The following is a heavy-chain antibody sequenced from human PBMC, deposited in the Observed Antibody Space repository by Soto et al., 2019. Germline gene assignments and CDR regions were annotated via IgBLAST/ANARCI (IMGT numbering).Heavy chain of an antibody. D-gene: IGHD3-3*01. J-gene: IGHJ3*02. CDR2: IIPIFGTA. CDR1: GGTFSSYA. Sequence: SVKVSCKASGGTFSSYAISWVRQAPRQGLEWMGGIIPIFGTANYAQKFQGRVTITADESTSTAYMELSSLRSEDTAVYYCASRITIFGVAPHRGAFDIWGQGTMVTVSS. V-gene: IGHV1-69*13. CDR3: ASRITIFGVAPHRGAFDI.